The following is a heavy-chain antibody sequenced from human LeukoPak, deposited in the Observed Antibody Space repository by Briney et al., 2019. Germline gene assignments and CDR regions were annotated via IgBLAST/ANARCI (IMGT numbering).Heavy chain of an antibody. CDR1: GGSISSYY. Sequence: SETLSLTCTVSGGSISSYYWSWIRQPPGKGLEWIGYIYYSGSTNYNPSLKSRVTISVDRSKNQFSLKLTSVTAADTAVYYCGRCKGGWLPGDGMDVWGQGTTVTVSS. CDR3: GRCKGGWLPGDGMDV. D-gene: IGHD5-12*01. J-gene: IGHJ6*02. CDR2: IYYSGST. V-gene: IGHV4-59*08.